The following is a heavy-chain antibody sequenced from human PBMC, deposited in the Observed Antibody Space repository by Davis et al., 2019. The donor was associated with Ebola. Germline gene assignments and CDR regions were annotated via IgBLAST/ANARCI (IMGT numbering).Heavy chain of an antibody. CDR3: ARGDGHNWDY. Sequence: PGGSLRLSCAASGFTVSTYDMPWARHATGKGLAWVSTLCIAGDTHYPASVKGRFTISRENAKNSLYLQMHNLRADDTAMYYCARGDGHNWDYWGQGTLVTVSS. CDR1: GFTVSTYD. V-gene: IGHV3-13*01. CDR2: LCIAGDT. D-gene: IGHD5-24*01. J-gene: IGHJ4*02.